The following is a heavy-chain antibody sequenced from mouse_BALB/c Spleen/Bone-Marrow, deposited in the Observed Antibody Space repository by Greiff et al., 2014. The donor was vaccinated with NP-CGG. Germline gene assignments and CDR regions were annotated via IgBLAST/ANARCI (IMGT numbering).Heavy chain of an antibody. J-gene: IGHJ4*01. D-gene: IGHD1-1*01. CDR1: GYTFTSYW. CDR3: TRYGNSHYYAVDY. Sequence: VQVVESGAELVRPGASVKLSCRASGYTFTSYWINWVKQRPGQGLEWIGNIYPSDTYTNYNQRFKDKATLTVDKSSSTAYMQLSSPTSEDSAVYYCTRYGNSHYYAVDYWGQGTSVTVSS. V-gene: IGHV1-69*02. CDR2: IYPSDTYT.